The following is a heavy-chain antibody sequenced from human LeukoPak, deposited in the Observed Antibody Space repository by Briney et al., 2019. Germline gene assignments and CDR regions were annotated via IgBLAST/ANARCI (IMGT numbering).Heavy chain of an antibody. CDR3: ATGFLAMWSPEYLDDY. Sequence: GASVKVSCKVSGYTLTELSMHWVRQAPGKGLEWMGGFDPEDGETIYAQKFQGRVTMTEDTSTDTAYMELSSLRSEDTAVYYCATGFLAMWSPEYLDDYWGQGTLVTVSS. V-gene: IGHV1-24*01. CDR2: FDPEDGET. CDR1: GYTLTELS. D-gene: IGHD3-3*01. J-gene: IGHJ4*02.